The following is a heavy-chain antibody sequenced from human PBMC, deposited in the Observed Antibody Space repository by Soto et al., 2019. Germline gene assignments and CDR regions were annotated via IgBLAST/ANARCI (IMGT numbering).Heavy chain of an antibody. CDR3: ARGLITGSHYSGGWYYFDS. D-gene: IGHD6-19*01. Sequence: QVQLQQSGAGLLKPSETLSLTCAVYGESFSGHIWTWIRQTPGQGLKWIGQINHSGSASYNPSLNSRITISVHTSDSQFSLELSSVTAADTAVYYCARGLITGSHYSGGWYYFDSWGQGTQVTVSS. J-gene: IGHJ4*02. CDR2: INHSGSA. V-gene: IGHV4-34*01. CDR1: GESFSGHI.